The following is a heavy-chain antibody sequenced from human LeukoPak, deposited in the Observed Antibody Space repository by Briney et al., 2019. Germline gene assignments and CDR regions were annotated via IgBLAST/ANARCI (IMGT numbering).Heavy chain of an antibody. CDR1: GGTFSSYA. D-gene: IGHD1-20*01. CDR2: IIPIFGTA. J-gene: IGHJ4*02. CDR3: ANFRYNWNDGGL. Sequence: GASVKVSCKASGGTFSSYAISWVRQAPGQGLEWMGGIIPIFGTANYAQKFQGRVTITADESTSTAYMELSSLRSEDTAVYYCANFRYNWNDGGLWGQGTLVTVSS. V-gene: IGHV1-69*13.